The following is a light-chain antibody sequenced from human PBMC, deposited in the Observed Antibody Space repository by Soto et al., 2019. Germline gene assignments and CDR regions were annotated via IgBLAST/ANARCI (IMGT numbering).Light chain of an antibody. CDR2: GAS. J-gene: IGKJ1*01. Sequence: EMLLTQSPGTLSLSPGERATLSCRASQSVSSSYLAWYQQKPGQAPRLLIYGASSRATGIPDRFSGSGSGTDFTLTISRLEPEDFAVYYCQQYGSSPRTFGQGTKV. V-gene: IGKV3-20*01. CDR1: QSVSSSY. CDR3: QQYGSSPRT.